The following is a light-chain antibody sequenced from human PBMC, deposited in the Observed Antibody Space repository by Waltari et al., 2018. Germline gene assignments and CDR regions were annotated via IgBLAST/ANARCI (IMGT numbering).Light chain of an antibody. Sequence: QSALTQPASVSGSPGQSATIFCAGTSNDVGGYNSVSWYQYHPGQAPRFIIYDGSDRPSGVSDRFSGSKSGNTASLTISGLQAEDEADYYCSSQSSNDVVLFGGGTKLTVL. CDR3: SSQSSNDVVL. V-gene: IGLV2-14*03. CDR1: SNDVGGYNS. CDR2: DGS. J-gene: IGLJ2*01.